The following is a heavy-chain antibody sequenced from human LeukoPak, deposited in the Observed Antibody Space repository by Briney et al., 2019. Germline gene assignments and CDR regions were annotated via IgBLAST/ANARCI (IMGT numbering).Heavy chain of an antibody. J-gene: IGHJ4*02. CDR2: INHSGST. Sequence: SETLSFTCAVYGGSFSGNYWSCIRQPPGKGLEWIGEINHSGSTNYNPSLKSRVTISVDTSKNQFSLKLSSVTAADTAVYYCARRITMARGFNYWGQGTLVTVSS. V-gene: IGHV4-34*01. D-gene: IGHD3-10*01. CDR3: ARRITMARGFNY. CDR1: GGSFSGNY.